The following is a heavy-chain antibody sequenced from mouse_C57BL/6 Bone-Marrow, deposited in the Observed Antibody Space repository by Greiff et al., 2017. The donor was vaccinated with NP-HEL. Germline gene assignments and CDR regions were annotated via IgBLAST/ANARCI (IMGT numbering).Heavy chain of an antibody. J-gene: IGHJ2*01. CDR2: ISDGGSYT. CDR3: ARGAWGY. CDR1: GFTFSSYA. V-gene: IGHV5-4*03. Sequence: EVMLVESGGGLVKPGGSLKLSCAASGFTFSSYAMSWVRQTPEKRLEWVATISDGGSYTYYPDNVKGRFTISRDNAKNNLYLQMSHLKSEDTAMYYCARGAWGYWGQGTTLTVSS.